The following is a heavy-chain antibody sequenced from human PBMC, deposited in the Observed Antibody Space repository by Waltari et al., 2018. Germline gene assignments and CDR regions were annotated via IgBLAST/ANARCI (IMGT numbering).Heavy chain of an antibody. CDR3: ARGRTWVDY. D-gene: IGHD7-27*01. CDR2: IYEDGTDE. V-gene: IGHV3-7*03. CDR1: GFTFTEFS. Sequence: EVQVVESGGDLVQPGGSLRLSCAASGFTFTEFSFTWVRQAPGKGLEWVANIYEDGTDESDVDSVRGRFTMSRDTARSSVYLQMNSLRAEDTAIYYCARGRTWVDYWGQGAQVTVSS. J-gene: IGHJ4*02.